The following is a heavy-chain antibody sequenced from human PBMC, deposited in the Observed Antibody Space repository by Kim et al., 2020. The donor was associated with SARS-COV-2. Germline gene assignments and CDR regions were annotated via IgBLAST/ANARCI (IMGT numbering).Heavy chain of an antibody. CDR3: AKDIGLKKAGGIGYCSGGSCYQYYYYGMDV. CDR1: GFTFDDYA. J-gene: IGHJ6*02. D-gene: IGHD2-15*01. Sequence: GGSLRLSCAASGFTFDDYAMHWVRQAPGKGLEWVSGISWNSGSIGYADSVKGRFTISRDNAKNSLYLQMNSLRAEDTALYYCAKDIGLKKAGGIGYCSGGSCYQYYYYGMDVWGQGTTVTVSS. CDR2: ISWNSGSI. V-gene: IGHV3-9*01.